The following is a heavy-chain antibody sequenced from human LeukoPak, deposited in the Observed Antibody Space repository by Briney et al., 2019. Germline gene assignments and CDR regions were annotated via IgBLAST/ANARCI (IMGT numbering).Heavy chain of an antibody. V-gene: IGHV3-23*01. CDR2: ISGVSETT. J-gene: IGHJ5*02. CDR1: GLTFSTHA. Sequence: GGSLTLSCPASGLTFSTHAMSWLRQAPGRGVEWVSGISGVSETTYYAYSVRGRITISRDNSKRTIYIQMNSLRAEDTAVYYCAKGPPWWFDPWGQGTLVTVSS. CDR3: AKGPPWWFDP.